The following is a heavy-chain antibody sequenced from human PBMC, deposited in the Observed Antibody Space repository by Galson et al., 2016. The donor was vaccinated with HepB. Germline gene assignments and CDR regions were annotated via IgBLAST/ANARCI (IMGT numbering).Heavy chain of an antibody. CDR2: ISDDGSSK. V-gene: IGHV3-30*04. Sequence: LRRSCAASGFTFRYFSIPWGRQAPGKGLEWVTIISDDGSSKYYAAAVKGRFTISRDNSKNTVNLQMNDLGTEDTAVYYCARGGTGRLAYYYYGMDVWGPGTTVTVSS. CDR1: GFTFRYFS. J-gene: IGHJ6*02. CDR3: ARGGTGRLAYYYYGMDV. D-gene: IGHD1-1*01.